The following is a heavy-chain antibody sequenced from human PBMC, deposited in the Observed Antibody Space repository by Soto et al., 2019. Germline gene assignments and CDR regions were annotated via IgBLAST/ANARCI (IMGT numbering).Heavy chain of an antibody. V-gene: IGHV4-4*07. CDR2: KHTSGTT. CDR1: GGSISGYY. Sequence: QVQLQESGPGLVKPSETLSLTCTVSGGSISGYYWTWIRQPAGKGLEWIGRKHTSGTTNYNPSLKSRLTMSKGTATNQFSLNLSSWTAAGPAVYYCAGGGEFYVLDVWGQGTTVAVSS. CDR3: AGGGEFYVLDV. D-gene: IGHD3-16*01. J-gene: IGHJ6*02.